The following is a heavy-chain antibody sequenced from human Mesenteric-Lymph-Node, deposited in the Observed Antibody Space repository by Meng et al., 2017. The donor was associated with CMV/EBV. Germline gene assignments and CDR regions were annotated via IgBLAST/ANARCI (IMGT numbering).Heavy chain of an antibody. Sequence: SETLSLTCTVSGGFISSYQWSWIRQPPGKGLEWIGYIYHTGSTNYNPSLKSRVTISVDTSKNQFYLNLTSVTAADTAVYYCARDTPASLGGYCSSTSCYTAYYYYGMDVWGQGTAVTVSS. D-gene: IGHD2-2*02. V-gene: IGHV4-59*01. CDR3: ARDTPASLGGYCSSTSCYTAYYYYGMDV. J-gene: IGHJ6*02. CDR1: GGFISSYQ. CDR2: IYHTGST.